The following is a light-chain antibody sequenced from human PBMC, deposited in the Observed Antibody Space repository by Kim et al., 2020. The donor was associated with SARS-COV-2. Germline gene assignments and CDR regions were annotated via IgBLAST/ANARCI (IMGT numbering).Light chain of an antibody. Sequence: LTQPHSVSESPGKTVTISCTRSSGSIASNYVQWYQQRPGSSPTTVIYEDNQRPSGVPDRFSGSIDSSSNSASLTIPGLKTEDEADYYCQSYDSSLWVFGGGTQLTVL. J-gene: IGLJ3*02. V-gene: IGLV6-57*01. CDR1: SGSIASNY. CDR2: EDN. CDR3: QSYDSSLWV.